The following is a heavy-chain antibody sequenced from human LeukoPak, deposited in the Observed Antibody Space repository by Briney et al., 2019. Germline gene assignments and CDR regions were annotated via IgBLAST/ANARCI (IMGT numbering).Heavy chain of an antibody. CDR1: GFTFSSYW. Sequence: GGSLRLSCAASGFTFSSYWMNWARRAPGKGLEWVASINHNGNVNYYVDSVKGRFTISRDNAKNSLYLQMSNLKAEDTAVYCCARGGGLDVWGQGATVTVSS. V-gene: IGHV3-7*03. CDR2: INHNGNVN. CDR3: ARGGGLDV. J-gene: IGHJ6*02. D-gene: IGHD3-16*01.